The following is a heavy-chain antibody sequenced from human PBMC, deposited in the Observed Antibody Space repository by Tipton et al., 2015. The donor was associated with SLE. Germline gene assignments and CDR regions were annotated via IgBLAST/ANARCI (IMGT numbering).Heavy chain of an antibody. CDR1: GGSISSSSSYY. Sequence: TLSLTCAVYGGSISSSSSYYWAWIRQPPGKGEEWIGEINHRGSTNYNPSLKSRVTVSEDTSKSQFSLKLSSVTAADTAVYYCVRHAVAGYYFDYWGQGTLVTVSS. V-gene: IGHV4-39*01. D-gene: IGHD6-19*01. CDR2: INHRGST. CDR3: VRHAVAGYYFDY. J-gene: IGHJ4*02.